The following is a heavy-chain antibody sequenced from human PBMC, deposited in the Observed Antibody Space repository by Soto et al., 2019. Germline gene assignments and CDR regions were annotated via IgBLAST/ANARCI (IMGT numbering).Heavy chain of an antibody. CDR3: AHMGPMTTVTSWFDP. CDR1: GFSLSTSGVG. V-gene: IGHV2-5*02. CDR2: IYWDDDK. J-gene: IGHJ5*02. Sequence: QITLKESGPPLVKPTQTLTLTCTFSGFSLSTSGVGVGWIRQPPGKALEWLALIYWDDDKRYSPSLKSRLTITKDTSKNQVVLTMTTMDPVDTATYYCAHMGPMTTVTSWFDPWGQGTLVTVSS. D-gene: IGHD4-17*01.